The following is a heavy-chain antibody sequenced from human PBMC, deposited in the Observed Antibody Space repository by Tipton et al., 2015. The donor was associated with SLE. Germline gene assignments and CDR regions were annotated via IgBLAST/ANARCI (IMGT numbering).Heavy chain of an antibody. CDR2: LNSDGRTT. J-gene: IGHJ4*02. D-gene: IGHD3-10*01. V-gene: IGHV3-74*01. CDR3: ARGSYDGSGSYGGDY. CDR1: GFTFSNYW. Sequence: SLRLSCAASGFTFSNYWMHWVRQAPGKGLVWVSRLNSDGRTTTYADSVKGRFTISRDNAKNSLYLQMNSLSAEDTAVYYCARGSYDGSGSYGGDYWGQGTLVTVSS.